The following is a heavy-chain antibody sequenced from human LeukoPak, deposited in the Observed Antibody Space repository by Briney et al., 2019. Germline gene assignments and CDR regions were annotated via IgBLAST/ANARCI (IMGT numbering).Heavy chain of an antibody. CDR2: IYADGYT. CDR3: ARDRRGEKDFDV. CDR1: GISVSNDY. V-gene: IGHV3-53*04. Sequence: GGSLRLSCAASGISVSNDYMSWVRQAPGKGLEWVSAIYADGYTRDAASVKGRFSISRHNPKNTVYLQMDNLRPEDTAVYYCARDRRGEKDFDVWGPGTMVTVSS. J-gene: IGHJ3*01.